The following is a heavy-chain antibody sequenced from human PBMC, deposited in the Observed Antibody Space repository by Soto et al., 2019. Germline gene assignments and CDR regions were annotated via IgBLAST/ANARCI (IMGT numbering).Heavy chain of an antibody. D-gene: IGHD3-3*01. CDR2: ISYDGSNK. Sequence: GGSLRLSCAASGFTFSSYGMHWVRQAPGKGLEWVAVISYDGSNKYYADSVKGRFTISRDNSKNTLYLQMNSLRAEDTAVYYCAKTYYDFWSGYFDAFDIWGQGTMVTVSS. CDR3: AKTYYDFWSGYFDAFDI. CDR1: GFTFSSYG. J-gene: IGHJ3*02. V-gene: IGHV3-30*18.